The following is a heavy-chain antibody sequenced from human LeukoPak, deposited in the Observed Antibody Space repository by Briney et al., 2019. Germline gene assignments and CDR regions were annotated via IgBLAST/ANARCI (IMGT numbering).Heavy chain of an antibody. Sequence: GGSLRLSCAASGFTFSSYWMSWVRQAPGKGLEWVANIKQDGSEKYYVDSVKGRFTISRDNAKNSLYLQMNGLRAEDTAVYYCARDIHYYDSSDSDSDIWGQGTMVTVSS. J-gene: IGHJ3*02. D-gene: IGHD3-22*01. CDR2: IKQDGSEK. CDR1: GFTFSSYW. CDR3: ARDIHYYDSSDSDSDI. V-gene: IGHV3-7*01.